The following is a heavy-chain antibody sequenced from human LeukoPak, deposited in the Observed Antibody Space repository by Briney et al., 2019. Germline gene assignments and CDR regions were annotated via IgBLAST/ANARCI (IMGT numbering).Heavy chain of an antibody. CDR3: ARGVGSFGDDPRDALDI. D-gene: IGHD4-17*01. CDR2: IHSTGST. CDR1: GGSISSYY. Sequence: SETLSLTCTVSGGSISSYYWSLIRQPAGKGLEWIGRIHSTGSTNYNPSLKSRVTMSVDTSKKQFSLKLTSVTAADTAVYFCARGVGSFGDDPRDALDIWGQGTMVTVSS. J-gene: IGHJ3*02. V-gene: IGHV4-4*07.